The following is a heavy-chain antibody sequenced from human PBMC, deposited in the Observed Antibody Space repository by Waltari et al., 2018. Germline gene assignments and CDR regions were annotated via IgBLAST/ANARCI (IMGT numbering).Heavy chain of an antibody. CDR3: ARHLRYYYYYGVDV. Sequence: EVQLVQSGAEVKKPGESLRISCKGSGYSFTSYGYSWVRQMPGKGLEWMGMIDPSDSYTKFSPSFQGYVTISVDKSISTAYLQWSSLGASDTAIYYCARHLRYYYYYGVDVWGQGTTVTVSS. J-gene: IGHJ6*02. CDR1: GYSFTSYG. CDR2: IDPSDSYT. V-gene: IGHV5-10-1*03.